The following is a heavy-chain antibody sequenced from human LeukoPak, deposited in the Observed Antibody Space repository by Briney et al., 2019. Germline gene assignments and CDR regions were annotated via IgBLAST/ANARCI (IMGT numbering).Heavy chain of an antibody. CDR2: INPSGGST. J-gene: IGHJ4*02. D-gene: IGHD3-22*01. CDR3: ARLSSYYDSSGYPPPSPYYFDY. Sequence: ASVKVSCKASGYTFTSYYMHWVRQAPGQGLEWMGIINPSGGSTSYAQKFQGRVTMTRDTSTSTVYMELSSLRSEDTAVYYCARLSSYYDSSGYPPPSPYYFDYWGQGTLVTVSS. V-gene: IGHV1-46*01. CDR1: GYTFTSYY.